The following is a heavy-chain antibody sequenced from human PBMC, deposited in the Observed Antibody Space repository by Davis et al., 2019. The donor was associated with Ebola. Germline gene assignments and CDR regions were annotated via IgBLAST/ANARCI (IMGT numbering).Heavy chain of an antibody. CDR1: GLTFRSHT. CDR2: LSSSSYSI. Sequence: GESLKISCAVSGLTFRSHTMNWVRQAPGKGLEWVSSLSSSSYSITSADSVKGRFTISRDNGGNTLFLQMNSLRAEDSAMYYCTRGNWNYPNWGQGTLVTVSS. V-gene: IGHV3-21*06. CDR3: TRGNWNYPN. J-gene: IGHJ4*02. D-gene: IGHD1-7*01.